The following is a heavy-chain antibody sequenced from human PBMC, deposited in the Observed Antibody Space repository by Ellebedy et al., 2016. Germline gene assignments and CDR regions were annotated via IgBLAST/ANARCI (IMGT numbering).Heavy chain of an antibody. D-gene: IGHD3-3*02. CDR3: VTEISGAFPK. V-gene: IGHV3-15*01. CDR1: GFTFSSHA. Sequence: GESLKISCEASGFTFSSHAMSWVRQAPGQGLEWVGLVKRKSDGGTIDYAAPVRGRFTISRDDSKNTLYLQMASLKPEDTAVYYCVTEISGAFPKWGQGTLVTVSS. J-gene: IGHJ4*02. CDR2: VKRKSDGGTI.